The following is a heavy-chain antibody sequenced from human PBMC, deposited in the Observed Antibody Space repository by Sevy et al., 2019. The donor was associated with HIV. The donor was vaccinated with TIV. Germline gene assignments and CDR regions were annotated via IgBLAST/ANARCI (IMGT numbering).Heavy chain of an antibody. CDR3: AKGGQWLVRDWFDP. D-gene: IGHD6-19*01. CDR1: GFTFSSYG. CDR2: ISYDGSNK. J-gene: IGHJ5*02. V-gene: IGHV3-30*18. Sequence: GGSLRLSCAASGFTFSSYGMHWVRQAPGKGLEWVTVISYDGSNKYYADSVKGRFTISRDNSKNTLYLQMNSLRVEDTAVDYCAKGGQWLVRDWFDPWGQGTLLTVS.